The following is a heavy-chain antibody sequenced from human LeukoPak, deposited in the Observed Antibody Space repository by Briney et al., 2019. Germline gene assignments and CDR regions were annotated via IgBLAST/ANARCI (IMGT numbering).Heavy chain of an antibody. CDR3: ARRYFDL. CDR2: IKQDGSEK. Sequence: GGSLRLSCVASGFTFTSYWMSWVRQAPGKGLEWVANIKQDGSEKYYVDSVKGRFTISRDNAKNSLYLQKNSLRAEDTAVYYCARRYFDLWGRGTLVTVSS. CDR1: GFTFTSYW. V-gene: IGHV3-7*03. J-gene: IGHJ2*01.